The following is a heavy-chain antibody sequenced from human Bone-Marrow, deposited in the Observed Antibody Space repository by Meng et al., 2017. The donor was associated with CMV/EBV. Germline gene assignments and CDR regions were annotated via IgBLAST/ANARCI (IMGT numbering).Heavy chain of an antibody. CDR1: GGTFSSYA. D-gene: IGHD1-1*01. Sequence: SVKVSCKASGGTFSSYAIGWVRQAPGQGLEWMGGIIPILGIANYAQKFQGRVTITADKSTSTAYMELSSLRSEDTAVYYCARWAAVAGTVGFDYWGQGTLVTVYS. CDR2: IIPILGIA. V-gene: IGHV1-69*10. CDR3: ARWAAVAGTVGFDY. J-gene: IGHJ4*02.